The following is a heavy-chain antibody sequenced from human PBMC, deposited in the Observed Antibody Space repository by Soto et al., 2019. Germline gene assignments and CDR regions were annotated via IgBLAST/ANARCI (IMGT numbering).Heavy chain of an antibody. CDR1: GGTFSSYA. V-gene: IGHV1-69*13. J-gene: IGHJ3*02. CDR3: ARSRRAYCGGDCYPEKAFDI. CDR2: IIPIFGTA. Sequence: ASLKVSCKASGGTFSSYAISWVRQAPGQGLEWMGGIIPIFGTANYAQKFQGRVTITADESTSTAYMELSSLRSEDTAVYYCARSRRAYCGGDCYPEKAFDIWGQGTMVTVSS. D-gene: IGHD2-21*02.